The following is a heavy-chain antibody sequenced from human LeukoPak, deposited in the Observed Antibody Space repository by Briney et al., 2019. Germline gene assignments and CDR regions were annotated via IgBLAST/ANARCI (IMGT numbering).Heavy chain of an antibody. D-gene: IGHD6-19*01. Sequence: PSQTLSLTCAIPGGSISSGGYSWSWIRQPPGKGLEWIGYIYHSGSTYYNPSLKSRVTISVDRSKNQFSLKLSSVTAADTAVYYCARLHPDSSGWYPFDYWGQGTLVTVSS. J-gene: IGHJ4*02. CDR3: ARLHPDSSGWYPFDY. CDR2: IYHSGST. CDR1: GGSISSGGYS. V-gene: IGHV4-30-2*01.